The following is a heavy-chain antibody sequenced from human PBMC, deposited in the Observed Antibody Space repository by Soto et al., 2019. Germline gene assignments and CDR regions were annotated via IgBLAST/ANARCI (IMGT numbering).Heavy chain of an antibody. CDR3: ARDPDAEYSGNYHTPRSLDS. CDR2: ISSSSKYI. V-gene: IGHV3-21*01. D-gene: IGHD1-26*01. J-gene: IGHJ4*02. Sequence: GGSLRLSCIGSGFTFSSYAMNWVRQAPGKGLKRVSSISSSSKYIYYTDSVKGRFTISRDNAKNSLYLQMNGLRAEDTALYYCARDPDAEYSGNYHTPRSLDSWGQGTQVTVSS. CDR1: GFTFSSYA.